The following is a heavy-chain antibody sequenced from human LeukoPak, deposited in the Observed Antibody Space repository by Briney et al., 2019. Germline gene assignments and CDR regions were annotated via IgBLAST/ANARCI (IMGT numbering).Heavy chain of an antibody. Sequence: GASVKVSCRASGYTLTSYGINWVRQAPGQGLEWLGWIGAYTGDTKYAQNLQGRVNMTTDTSTSTAYMELKSLRSDDTAVYYCARVGFSKFYHHMDVWGKGTTVTVSS. CDR1: GYTLTSYG. V-gene: IGHV1-18*01. J-gene: IGHJ6*03. D-gene: IGHD4-11*01. CDR2: IGAYTGDT. CDR3: ARVGFSKFYHHMDV.